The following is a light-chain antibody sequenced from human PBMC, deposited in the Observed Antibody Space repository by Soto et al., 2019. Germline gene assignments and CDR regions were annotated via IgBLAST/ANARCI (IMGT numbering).Light chain of an antibody. CDR2: SNN. V-gene: IGLV1-44*01. CDR3: ATWADGLNSYV. Sequence: QLVLTQPPSASGTPGQRVTISCSGSSSNIGSNTVSWYQQLPQRAPKLLIFSNNQRPSGVPDRFSGSKSGTSASLAISVLQSEDEADYYCATWADGLNSYVFGTGTKLTVL. CDR1: SSNIGSNT. J-gene: IGLJ1*01.